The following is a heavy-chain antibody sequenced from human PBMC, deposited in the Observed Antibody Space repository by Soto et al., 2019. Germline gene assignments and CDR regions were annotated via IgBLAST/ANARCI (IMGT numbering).Heavy chain of an antibody. J-gene: IGHJ5*02. V-gene: IGHV4-39*01. CDR1: GGSISSSSYY. D-gene: IGHD2-2*01. CDR3: ARAYCRSTSCYSRFANWFDP. CDR2: IYYSGST. Sequence: QLQLQESGPGLVKPSETLSLTCTVSGGSISSSSYYWGWIRQPPGKGLEWIGSIYYSGSTYYNPALKSRVTISVDTSKNQFSLKLSSVTSADTAVYYCARAYCRSTSCYSRFANWFDPWGQGTLVTVSS.